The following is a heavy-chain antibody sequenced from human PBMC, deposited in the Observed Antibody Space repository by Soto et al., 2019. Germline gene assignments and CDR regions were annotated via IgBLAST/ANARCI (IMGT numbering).Heavy chain of an antibody. CDR2: INHSGST. Sequence: SETLSLTCAVYGGSFSGYYWSWIRQPPGKGLEWIGEINHSGSTNYNPSLKSRVTISVDTSKNQFSLKLSSVTAADTAVYYCARGRLVVVAATNYYYYYMDVWGKGTTVTVSS. CDR1: GGSFSGYY. CDR3: ARGRLVVVAATNYYYYYMDV. D-gene: IGHD2-15*01. J-gene: IGHJ6*03. V-gene: IGHV4-34*01.